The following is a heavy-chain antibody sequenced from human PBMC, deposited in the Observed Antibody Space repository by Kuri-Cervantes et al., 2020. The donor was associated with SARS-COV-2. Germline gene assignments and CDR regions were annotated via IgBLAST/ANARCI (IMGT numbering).Heavy chain of an antibody. J-gene: IGHJ4*02. CDR1: GFTFSSYA. CDR2: ISYDGTNQ. D-gene: IGHD2-2*01. Sequence: GGSLRLSCAASGFTFSSYAMYWVRQTPGKGLEWVALISYDGTNQYYTDPVKGRFTISRDNSKNTLFLQMNSLTAEDTAVYFCARGQIPAFHFDYWGQGALVTVSS. V-gene: IGHV3-30*04. CDR3: ARGQIPAFHFDY.